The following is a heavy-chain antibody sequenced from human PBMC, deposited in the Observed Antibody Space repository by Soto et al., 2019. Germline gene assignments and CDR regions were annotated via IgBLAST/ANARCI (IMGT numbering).Heavy chain of an antibody. Sequence: SETLSLTCTVSGGSVSSGSYYWSWTRQPPGKGLEWIGYIYYSGSTNYNPSLKSRVTISVDTSKNQFSLKLSSVTAADTAVYNCARVGATTSIDYWGQGTLVTVSS. CDR3: ARVGATTSIDY. D-gene: IGHD1-26*01. V-gene: IGHV4-61*01. CDR2: IYYSGST. CDR1: GGSVSSGSYY. J-gene: IGHJ4*02.